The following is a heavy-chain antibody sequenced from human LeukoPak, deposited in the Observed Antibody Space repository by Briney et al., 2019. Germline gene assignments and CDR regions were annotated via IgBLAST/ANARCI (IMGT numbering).Heavy chain of an antibody. J-gene: IGHJ4*02. CDR3: ARDRVVRGVYPLDY. CDR1: GYTFSSYG. D-gene: IGHD3-10*01. CDR2: ITTYNGNT. Sequence: GASVKVSCKASGYTFSSYGISWVRQAPGQGLEWMGWITTYNGNTNYAQKLQGRVTMTTDTSTSTAYMELRSLRSDDTAVYYCARDRVVRGVYPLDYWGQGTLVTVSS. V-gene: IGHV1-18*01.